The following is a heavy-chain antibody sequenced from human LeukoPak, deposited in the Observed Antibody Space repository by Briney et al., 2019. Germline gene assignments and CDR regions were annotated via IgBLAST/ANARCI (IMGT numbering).Heavy chain of an antibody. CDR1: GFTFSSYS. J-gene: IGHJ4*02. D-gene: IGHD3-22*01. V-gene: IGHV3-21*04. CDR3: AKASYYDSSGPVGFFDY. Sequence: GGSLRLSCVASGFTFSSYSVNWVRQAPGKGLEWVSCISSSSSYIYYADSVKGRFTISRDNAKNSLYLQMNSLRADDTAVYYCAKASYYDSSGPVGFFDYWGQGTLVTVSS. CDR2: ISSSSSYI.